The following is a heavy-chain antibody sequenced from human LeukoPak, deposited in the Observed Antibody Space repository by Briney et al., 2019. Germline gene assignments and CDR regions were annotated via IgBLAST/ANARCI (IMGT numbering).Heavy chain of an antibody. CDR1: GGSISSSSYY. CDR3: ARKSGYGSGSYYNSAVWFDP. V-gene: IGHV4-61*02. D-gene: IGHD3-10*01. Sequence: PSETLSLTCSVSGGSISSSSYYWSWIRQPAGKGLEWIGRIYTSGSTNYNPSLKSRVTISVDTSKNQFSLKLSSVTAADTAVYYCARKSGYGSGSYYNSAVWFDPWGQGTLVTVSS. J-gene: IGHJ5*02. CDR2: IYTSGST.